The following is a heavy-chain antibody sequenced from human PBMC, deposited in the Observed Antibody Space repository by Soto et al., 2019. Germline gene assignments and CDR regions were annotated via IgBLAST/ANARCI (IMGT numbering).Heavy chain of an antibody. J-gene: IGHJ4*02. D-gene: IGHD3-10*01. V-gene: IGHV3-23*01. CDR2: ISSST. CDR1: GFTFSSYA. Sequence: EVQLLESGGGLVQPGGSLRLSCAASGFTFSSYAMTWVRQAPGKGLEWVSTISSSTYYADSVKGRFTISRDTAKNTLYLQMNSLRAEDTAVYYCAKREGRNFDYWGQGTLVTVSS. CDR3: AKREGRNFDY.